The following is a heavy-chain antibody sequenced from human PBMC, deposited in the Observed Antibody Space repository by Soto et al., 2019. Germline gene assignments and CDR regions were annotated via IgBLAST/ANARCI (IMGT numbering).Heavy chain of an antibody. CDR2: IYLGGRA. Sequence: SETLSLTCTASGDSISSSSYYWGWTRQPPGRGLEWIESIYLGGRAYYNPSLKSRVTISVDTSQNQFSLRLSSLTAADTAVYYCARGGDYVAFDIWGQGTMVTV. D-gene: IGHD2-21*02. CDR1: GDSISSSSYY. CDR3: ARGGDYVAFDI. V-gene: IGHV4-39*01. J-gene: IGHJ3*02.